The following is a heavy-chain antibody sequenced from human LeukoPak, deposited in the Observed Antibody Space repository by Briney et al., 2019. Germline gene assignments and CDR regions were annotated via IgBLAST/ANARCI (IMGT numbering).Heavy chain of an antibody. CDR2: ISGSGGST. J-gene: IGHJ4*02. D-gene: IGHD5-24*01. V-gene: IGHV3-23*01. Sequence: GGSLRLSCAASGFTFSSYAMSWVRQAPGKGLEWVSAISGSGGSTYYADSVKGRFTISRDNSKNTLYLQMNSPRAEDTAVYYCAKVSFGEMATLYYFDYWGQGTLVTVSS. CDR3: AKVSFGEMATLYYFDY. CDR1: GFTFSSYA.